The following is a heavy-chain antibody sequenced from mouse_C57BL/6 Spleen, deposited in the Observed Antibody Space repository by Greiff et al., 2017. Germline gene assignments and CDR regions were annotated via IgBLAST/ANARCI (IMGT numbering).Heavy chain of an antibody. V-gene: IGHV1-15*01. Sequence: QVQLKQSGAELVRPGASVTLSCKASGYTFTDYEMHWVKQTPVHGLEWIGAIDPETGGTAYNQKFKGKAILTADKSSSTAYMELRSLTSEDSAVYYCHYYGSRGDYWGQGTTLTVSS. CDR2: IDPETGGT. J-gene: IGHJ2*01. D-gene: IGHD1-1*01. CDR3: HYYGSRGDY. CDR1: GYTFTDYE.